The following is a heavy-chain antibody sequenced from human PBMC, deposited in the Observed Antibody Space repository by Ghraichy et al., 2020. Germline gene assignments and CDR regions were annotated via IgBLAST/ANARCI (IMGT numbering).Heavy chain of an antibody. D-gene: IGHD2-2*01. Sequence: SETLSLTCTVSGGSITSGIYYWSWIRQPAGKGLEWIGRIYASGGTNYNPSLKSRVTVSVDTSKNHFSLNLSSVTAADTAVYYCTRGTTRCGSDYWGQGTLVTVSS. CDR1: GGSITSGIYY. J-gene: IGHJ4*02. CDR2: IYASGGT. CDR3: TRGTTRCGSDY. V-gene: IGHV4-61*02.